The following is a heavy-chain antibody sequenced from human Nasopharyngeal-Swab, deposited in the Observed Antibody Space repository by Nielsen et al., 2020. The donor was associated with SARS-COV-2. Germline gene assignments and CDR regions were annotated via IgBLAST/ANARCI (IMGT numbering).Heavy chain of an antibody. J-gene: IGHJ4*02. CDR1: GFTFDDYA. CDR3: AKGGHGYSYGLVDY. D-gene: IGHD5-18*01. CDR2: ISWNSGSI. V-gene: IGHV3-9*01. Sequence: SLKISCAASGFTFDDYAMYWVRQAPGKGLEWVSGISWNSGSIGYADSVKGRFTISRDNAKNSLYLQMNSLRAEDTALYYCAKGGHGYSYGLVDYWGQGTLVTVSS.